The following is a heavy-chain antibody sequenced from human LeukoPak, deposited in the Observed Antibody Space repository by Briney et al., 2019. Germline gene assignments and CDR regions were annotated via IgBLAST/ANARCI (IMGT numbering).Heavy chain of an antibody. Sequence: GGSLRLSCIGSGLNFGDYAMSWVRQAPGKGLGWVGFIRSNTYGGTAEYAASVTGRFTISRDDSKSIAYLQMNSLKTEDTAVYYCTRGPSFYDTSGYYPALYFRDWGLGTLVTVSS. CDR1: GLNFGDYA. D-gene: IGHD3-22*01. CDR2: IRSNTYGGTA. CDR3: TRGPSFYDTSGYYPALYFRD. J-gene: IGHJ1*01. V-gene: IGHV3-49*04.